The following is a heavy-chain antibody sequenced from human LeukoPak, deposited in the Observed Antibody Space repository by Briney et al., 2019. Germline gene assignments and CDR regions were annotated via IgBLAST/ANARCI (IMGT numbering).Heavy chain of an antibody. CDR1: GGSISSGGYY. J-gene: IGHJ3*02. CDR2: IYHSGST. CDR3: ARPHLPIAARRDHDAFDI. D-gene: IGHD6-6*01. Sequence: PSQTLSLTCTVSGGSISSGGYYWSWIRQPPGKILEWIGYIYHSGSTYYNPSLKSRVTISVDRSKYQFSLKLSSVTAADTAVYYCARPHLPIAARRDHDAFDIWGQGTMVTVSS. V-gene: IGHV4-30-2*01.